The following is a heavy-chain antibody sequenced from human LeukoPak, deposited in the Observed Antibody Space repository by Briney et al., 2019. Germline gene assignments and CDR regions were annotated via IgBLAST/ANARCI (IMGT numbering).Heavy chain of an antibody. Sequence: SETLSLTCTVSGGSISSYYWSWIRQPAGKGLEWIGRIYTSGSTNYNPSLKSRVTMSVDTSKNQFSLKLSSVTAADTAVYYCARGSRLWFGELTKTSGYYYYYMDVWGKGTTVTISS. CDR3: ARGSRLWFGELTKTSGYYYYYMDV. CDR1: GGSISSYY. V-gene: IGHV4-4*07. D-gene: IGHD3-10*01. CDR2: IYTSGST. J-gene: IGHJ6*03.